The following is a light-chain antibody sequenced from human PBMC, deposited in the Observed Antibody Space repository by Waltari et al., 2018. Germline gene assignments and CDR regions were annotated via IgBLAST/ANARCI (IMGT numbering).Light chain of an antibody. J-gene: IGKJ1*01. CDR1: QTIKSF. CDR3: QQTFTTPWT. CDR2: NSS. V-gene: IGKV1-39*01. Sequence: DIQMTQSPSSLSASVGDTVTIDCRAGQTIKSFVNWYQQKPGRAPKFFISNSSTLQSGVTSRFSGSGSGTEFTLTITSLQPEDFGSYFCQQTFTTPWTFGPGTTVEVK.